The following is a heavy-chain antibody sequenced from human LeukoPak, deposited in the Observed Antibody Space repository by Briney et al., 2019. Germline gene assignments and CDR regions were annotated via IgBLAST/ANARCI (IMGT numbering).Heavy chain of an antibody. V-gene: IGHV4-34*01. Sequence: PSETLSLTXAVYGGSFSGYYWSWIRQPPGKGLEWIGEINHSGSTNYNPSLKSRVTISVDTSKNQFSLKLSSVTAADTAVYYCARGRLTTIGNYYYYMDVWGKGTTVTVSS. CDR2: INHSGST. CDR1: GGSFSGYY. J-gene: IGHJ6*03. D-gene: IGHD5-12*01. CDR3: ARGRLTTIGNYYYYMDV.